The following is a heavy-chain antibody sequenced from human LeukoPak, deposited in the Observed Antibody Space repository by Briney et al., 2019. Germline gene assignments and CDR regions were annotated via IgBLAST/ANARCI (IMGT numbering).Heavy chain of an antibody. D-gene: IGHD6-19*01. CDR1: GYTFTSYG. CDR3: TRDPPVAGDY. V-gene: IGHV1-3*01. CDR2: INAGDGNT. Sequence: ASVKVSCKASGYTFTSYGISWVRQAPGQGLEWMGWINAGDGNTKYSEKFQGRVTITRDTSASTAYLELSSLTSEDTAVYYCTRDPPVAGDYWGQGTLVTVSS. J-gene: IGHJ4*02.